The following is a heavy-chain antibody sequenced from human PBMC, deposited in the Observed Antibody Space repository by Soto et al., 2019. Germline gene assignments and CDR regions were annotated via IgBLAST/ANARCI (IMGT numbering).Heavy chain of an antibody. J-gene: IGHJ6*02. V-gene: IGHV3-33*01. CDR2: IWYDGSNK. CDR1: GFTFSSYG. CDR3: ARDWDGSGRYGMDV. Sequence: PGGSLRLSCAASGFTFSSYGVHWVRQAPGKGLEWVAVIWYDGSNKYYADSVKGRFTISRDNSKNTLYLQMNSLRAEDTAVYYCARDWDGSGRYGMDVWGQGTTVTVSS. D-gene: IGHD3-3*01.